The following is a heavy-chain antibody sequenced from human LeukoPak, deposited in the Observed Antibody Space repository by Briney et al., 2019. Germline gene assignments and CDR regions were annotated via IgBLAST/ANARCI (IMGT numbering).Heavy chain of an antibody. CDR2: IYYSGST. J-gene: IGHJ6*03. Sequence: SETLSLTCTVSGGSISSSSYYWGWIRQPPGKGLEWIGSIYYSGSTYYNPSLKSRVTISVDTSKNQFSLKLSSVTAADTAVYYCARETSGGWLQLPSYYYYYYMDVWGKGTTVTVSS. CDR1: GGSISSSSYY. CDR3: ARETSGGWLQLPSYYYYYYMDV. V-gene: IGHV4-39*07. D-gene: IGHD5-24*01.